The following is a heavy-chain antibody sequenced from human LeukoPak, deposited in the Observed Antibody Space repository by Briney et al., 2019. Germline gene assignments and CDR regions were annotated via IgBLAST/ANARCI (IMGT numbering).Heavy chain of an antibody. Sequence: SETLSLTYTVSGDSISSYYWSWIRQPPGKGLEWIGYIYYSGNTNYNPSLKSRVTISVDTSKNQFSLKLSSVTAADTAVYYCARRGLRYFDWLQFGYYFDYWGQGTLVTVSS. D-gene: IGHD3-9*01. V-gene: IGHV4-59*12. CDR3: ARRGLRYFDWLQFGYYFDY. CDR2: IYYSGNT. J-gene: IGHJ4*02. CDR1: GDSISSYY.